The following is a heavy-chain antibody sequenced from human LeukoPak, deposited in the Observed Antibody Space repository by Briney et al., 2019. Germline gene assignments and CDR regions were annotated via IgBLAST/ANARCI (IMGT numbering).Heavy chain of an antibody. CDR3: ARTKSTVTYYFDY. CDR1: GGTFSSYA. V-gene: IGHV1-69*05. Sequence: ASVKVSCKASGGTFSSYAISWVRQAPGQGLEWMGGIIPIFGTANYAQKFRGRVTITTDESTSTAYMELSSLRSEDTAVYYCARTKSTVTYYFDYWGQGTLVTVSS. D-gene: IGHD4-17*01. CDR2: IIPIFGTA. J-gene: IGHJ4*02.